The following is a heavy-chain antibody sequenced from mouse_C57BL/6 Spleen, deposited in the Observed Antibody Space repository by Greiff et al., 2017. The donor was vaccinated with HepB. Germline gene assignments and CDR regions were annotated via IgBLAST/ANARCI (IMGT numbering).Heavy chain of an antibody. CDR1: GYSITSGYY. V-gene: IGHV3-6*01. CDR2: ISYDGNN. CDR3: ARDSPTAQATAY. Sequence: EVKLQESGPGLVKPSQSLSLTCSVTGYSITSGYYWNWIRQFPGNKLEWMGYISYDGNNNYNPSLKNRISITRDTTKNQFFLKLNSVTTEDTATYYCARDSPTAQATAYWGQGTLVTVSA. J-gene: IGHJ3*01. D-gene: IGHD3-2*02.